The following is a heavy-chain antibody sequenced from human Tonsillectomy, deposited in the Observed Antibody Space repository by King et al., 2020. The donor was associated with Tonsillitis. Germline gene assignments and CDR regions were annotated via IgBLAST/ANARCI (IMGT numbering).Heavy chain of an antibody. CDR2: IYYSGST. Sequence: QLQESGPGLVKPSETLSLTCTVSGGSISSYYWSWIRQPPGKGLEWIGYIYYSGSTNYNPSLKSRVTISVDTSKNQFSLKLSSVTAADTAVYYCARYDYSNLGYYYYYMDVWGKGTTVTVSS. J-gene: IGHJ6*03. V-gene: IGHV4-59*01. CDR1: GGSISSYY. D-gene: IGHD4-11*01. CDR3: ARYDYSNLGYYYYYMDV.